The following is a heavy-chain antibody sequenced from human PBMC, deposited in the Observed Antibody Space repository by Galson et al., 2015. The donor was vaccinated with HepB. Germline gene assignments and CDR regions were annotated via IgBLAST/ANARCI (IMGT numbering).Heavy chain of an antibody. D-gene: IGHD3-10*01. J-gene: IGHJ4*02. CDR2: ISYDGNNK. Sequence: SLRLSCAASGFTFSSYAMRWVRQAPGKGLEWVAVISYDGNNKYYADSVKGRFTISRDNSKNTLYLQMNSLRAEDTAVYYCARPSVRGVIIDDFDHWGQGTLVTVSS. CDR1: GFTFSSYA. V-gene: IGHV3-30*04. CDR3: ARPSVRGVIIDDFDH.